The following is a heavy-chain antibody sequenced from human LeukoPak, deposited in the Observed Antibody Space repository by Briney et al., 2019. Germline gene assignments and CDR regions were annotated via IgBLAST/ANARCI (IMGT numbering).Heavy chain of an antibody. D-gene: IGHD3-10*01. V-gene: IGHV4-39*07. J-gene: IGHJ5*02. CDR3: ARASMVRRFDP. CDR1: GGSISSGGYY. Sequence: SETLSLTCTVSGGSISSGGYYWSWIRQPPGKGLEWIGEINHSGSTNYNPSLKSRVTISVDTSKNQFSLKLSSVTAADTAVYYCARASMVRRFDPWGQGTLVTVSS. CDR2: INHSGST.